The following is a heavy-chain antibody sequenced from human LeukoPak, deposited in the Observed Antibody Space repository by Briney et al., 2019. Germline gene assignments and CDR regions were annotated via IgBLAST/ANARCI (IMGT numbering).Heavy chain of an antibody. J-gene: IGHJ4*02. CDR3: ARALGSPLDY. CDR1: GFTFRNDW. V-gene: IGHV3-74*01. Sequence: GSLRLSCAASGFTFRNDWMHWVRQAPGKGLVWVSRISHDGRNTAYADSVKGRFTLSRDNARSTLFLQLDSLRAEDTAVYYCARALGSPLDYWGQGTLVTVSS. CDR2: ISHDGRNT. D-gene: IGHD1-26*01.